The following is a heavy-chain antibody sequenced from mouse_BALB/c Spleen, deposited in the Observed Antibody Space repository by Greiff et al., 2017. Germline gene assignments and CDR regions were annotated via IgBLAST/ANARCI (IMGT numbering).Heavy chain of an antibody. CDR2: IYPGNSDT. V-gene: IGHV1-5*01. Sequence: EVQLQQSGTVLARPGASVKMSCKASGYSFTSYWMPWVTQRPGQGLEWIGAIYPGNSDTSYTQKFKGKAKLTAVTSASTAYMELSSLTNEDSAVYYCTRTVGKDAMDYWGQGTPVTVSS. J-gene: IGHJ4*01. CDR1: GYSFTSYW. D-gene: IGHD2-1*01. CDR3: TRTVGKDAMDY.